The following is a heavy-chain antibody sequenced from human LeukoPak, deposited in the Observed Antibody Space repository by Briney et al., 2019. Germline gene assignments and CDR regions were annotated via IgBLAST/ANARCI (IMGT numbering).Heavy chain of an antibody. Sequence: GMSLRLSCAASGFTFRNYGMHWVRQAPGKGLEWLANISNDGNNKYYADSVEGRFTISRDNSKNTLYLQMSSLSAEDTAVYYCAKRGPDSSGYFFLDFWGQGTLVTVSS. J-gene: IGHJ4*02. D-gene: IGHD3-22*01. CDR1: GFTFRNYG. V-gene: IGHV3-30*18. CDR3: AKRGPDSSGYFFLDF. CDR2: ISNDGNNK.